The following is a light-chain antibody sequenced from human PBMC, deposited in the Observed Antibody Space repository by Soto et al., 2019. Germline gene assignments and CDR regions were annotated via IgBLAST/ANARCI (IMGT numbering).Light chain of an antibody. V-gene: IGLV2-23*02. CDR3: CSYAGSGTYV. CDR1: SSDVGSYNL. CDR2: EVS. Sequence: QSVLTQPASVSGSPGQSITISCTGTSSDVGSYNLVSWYQQHPGKAPKFMIYEVSKRPSGVSNRFSGSKSGNTASLTISGLQAEDEADYYCCSYAGSGTYVFGTGTKLTVL. J-gene: IGLJ1*01.